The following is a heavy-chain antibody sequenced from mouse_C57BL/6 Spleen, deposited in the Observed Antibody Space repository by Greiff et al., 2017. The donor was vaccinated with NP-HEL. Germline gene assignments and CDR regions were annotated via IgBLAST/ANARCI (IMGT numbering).Heavy chain of an antibody. V-gene: IGHV14-1*01. Sequence: VQLQQSGAELVRPGASVKLSCTASGFNIKDYYMHWVKQRPEQGLEWIGRIDPEDGDTEYAPKFQGKATMTADTSSNTAYLQLSSQTSEDTAVYYCTPIDYYGSSYYAMDYWGQGTSGTVSS. D-gene: IGHD1-1*01. CDR3: TPIDYYGSSYYAMDY. J-gene: IGHJ4*01. CDR1: GFNIKDYY. CDR2: IDPEDGDT.